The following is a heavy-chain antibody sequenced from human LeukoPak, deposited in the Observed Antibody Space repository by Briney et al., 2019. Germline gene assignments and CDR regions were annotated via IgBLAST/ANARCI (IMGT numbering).Heavy chain of an antibody. D-gene: IGHD2-15*01. J-gene: IGHJ4*02. V-gene: IGHV3-53*01. Sequence: GGSLRLSCTVSGFTVSSNSWSWVRQAPGKGLEWVSFIYSGGNTHSSDSVKGRFTISRDNSKNTLYLQMNSLRAEDTAIYYCARRAGEYSHPYDYWGQGTLVTVSS. CDR2: IYSGGNT. CDR1: GFTVSSNS. CDR3: ARRAGEYSHPYDY.